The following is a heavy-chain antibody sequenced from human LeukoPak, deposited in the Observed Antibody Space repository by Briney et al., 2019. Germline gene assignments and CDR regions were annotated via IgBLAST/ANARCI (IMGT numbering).Heavy chain of an antibody. CDR3: ASRAAAGTDY. Sequence: SGRSLRLSCAASGFTFGSYAMHGVRQAPGKGLEWVAVISYDGSNKYYADSVKGRFTISRDNSKNTLYLQMNSLRAEDTAVYYCASRAAAGTDYWGQGTLVTVSS. J-gene: IGHJ4*02. CDR2: ISYDGSNK. CDR1: GFTFGSYA. V-gene: IGHV3-30*04. D-gene: IGHD6-13*01.